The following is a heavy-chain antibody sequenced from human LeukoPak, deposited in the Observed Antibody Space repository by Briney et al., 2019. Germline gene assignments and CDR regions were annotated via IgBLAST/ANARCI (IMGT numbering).Heavy chain of an antibody. Sequence: SVKVSCKASGGTFSSYAISWVRQAPGQGLEWMGGIIPIFGTANYAQKFQGRVTITADESTSTAYMELSSPRSEDTAVYYCARVTSYCSSTSWHIGYYYYGMDVWGQGTTVTVSS. V-gene: IGHV1-69*13. CDR1: GGTFSSYA. D-gene: IGHD2-2*01. CDR2: IIPIFGTA. CDR3: ARVTSYCSSTSWHIGYYYYGMDV. J-gene: IGHJ6*02.